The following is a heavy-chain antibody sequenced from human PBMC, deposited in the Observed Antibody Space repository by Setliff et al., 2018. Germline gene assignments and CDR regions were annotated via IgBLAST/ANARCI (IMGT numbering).Heavy chain of an antibody. V-gene: IGHV1-18*01. Sequence: ASVKVSCKASGYTSTSYGISWVRQALGQGLEWMGWISAYNGNTNYAQKLQGRVTMTTDTSTSTAYMELRSLRSDDTAVYYCARESGYYYDSSGYYTDAFDIWGQGTMVTVSS. CDR2: ISAYNGNT. CDR3: ARESGYYYDSSGYYTDAFDI. CDR1: GYTSTSYG. J-gene: IGHJ3*02. D-gene: IGHD3-22*01.